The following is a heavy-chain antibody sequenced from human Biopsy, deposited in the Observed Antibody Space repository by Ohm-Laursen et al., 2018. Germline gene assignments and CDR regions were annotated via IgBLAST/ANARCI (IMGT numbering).Heavy chain of an antibody. CDR1: GGSISSSGSY. D-gene: IGHD3-22*01. Sequence: TLSLTCAVSGGSISSSGSYWSWIRQRPGKGLEWIGYIFNSANTYYNPSLKNLITISGDTSKNQFSLKLNSVTAADTAVYYCARGDYFDSNGYVWFDPWGQGTLVTVSS. CDR3: ARGDYFDSNGYVWFDP. V-gene: IGHV4-31*01. CDR2: IFNSANT. J-gene: IGHJ5*02.